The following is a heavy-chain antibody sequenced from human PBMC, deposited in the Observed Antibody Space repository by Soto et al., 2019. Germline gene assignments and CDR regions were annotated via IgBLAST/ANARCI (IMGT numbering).Heavy chain of an antibody. Sequence: GESLKISCKGSGYSFTSYWIGWVRQMPGKGLEWMGIIYPGDSDTRYSPSFQGQVTISADKSISTAYLQWSSLKASDTAMYYCACQCITMVRGNAFDIWGKGKMVTV. CDR1: GYSFTSYW. V-gene: IGHV5-51*01. CDR2: IYPGDSDT. CDR3: ACQCITMVRGNAFDI. D-gene: IGHD3-10*01. J-gene: IGHJ3*02.